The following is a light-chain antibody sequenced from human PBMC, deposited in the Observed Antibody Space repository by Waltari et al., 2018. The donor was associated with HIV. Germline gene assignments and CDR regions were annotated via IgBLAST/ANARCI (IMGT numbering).Light chain of an antibody. CDR2: EAS. CDR3: QQYSEWPLT. Sequence: ESLMVQSPDTLSLSPGERATLSCRASQNVSSHLAWYQQRPGQTPRLLMYEASTRATDVPVRFSGSGSGSEFYLTISSPQSEDIGVYFCQQYSEWPLTFGPGTRLNIK. CDR1: QNVSSH. V-gene: IGKV3-15*01. J-gene: IGKJ3*01.